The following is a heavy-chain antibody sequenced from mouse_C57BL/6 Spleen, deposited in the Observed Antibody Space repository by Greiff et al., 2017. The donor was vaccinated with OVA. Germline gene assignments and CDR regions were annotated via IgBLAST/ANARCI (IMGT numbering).Heavy chain of an antibody. CDR1: GFTFSSYA. CDR3: TRNYYSNYVRAMDY. CDR2: ISSGGDYI. Sequence: EVKVVESGEGLVKPGGSLKLSCAASGFTFSSYAMSWVRQTPEKRLEWVAYISSGGDYIYYADTVKGRFTISRDNARNTLYLQMSSLKSEDTAMYYCTRNYYSNYVRAMDYWGQGTSVTVSS. J-gene: IGHJ4*01. V-gene: IGHV5-9-1*02. D-gene: IGHD2-5*01.